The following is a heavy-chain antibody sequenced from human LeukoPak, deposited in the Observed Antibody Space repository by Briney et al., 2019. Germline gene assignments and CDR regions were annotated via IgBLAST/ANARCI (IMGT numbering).Heavy chain of an antibody. V-gene: IGHV4-61*01. D-gene: IGHD4-17*01. J-gene: IGHJ4*02. CDR2: IYYRGST. CDR3: ARTLVPTVSPLGY. CDR1: GGSVSSGSYY. Sequence: SETLSLTCTVSGGSVSSGSYYWSWIRQPPGEGLEWIGYIYYRGSTNYNPSLKSRVTISVDTSKNQFSLKLGSVTAADTAVYYRARTLVPTVSPLGYWGQGTLVTVSS.